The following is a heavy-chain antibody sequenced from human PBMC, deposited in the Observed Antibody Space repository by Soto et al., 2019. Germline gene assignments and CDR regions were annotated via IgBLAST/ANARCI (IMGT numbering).Heavy chain of an antibody. Sequence: QVQLQESGPGLVKPSQTLSLTCTVSGGSISSGGYYWSWIRQHPGKGLEWIGYIYYSGSTYYNPSLKSRVTISVDTSKNQFSLKLSSVTAADTAVYYCARKSMGTIPPNTAMVPYFDYWGQGTLVTVSS. V-gene: IGHV4-31*03. D-gene: IGHD5-18*01. CDR3: ARKSMGTIPPNTAMVPYFDY. J-gene: IGHJ4*02. CDR2: IYYSGST. CDR1: GGSISSGGYY.